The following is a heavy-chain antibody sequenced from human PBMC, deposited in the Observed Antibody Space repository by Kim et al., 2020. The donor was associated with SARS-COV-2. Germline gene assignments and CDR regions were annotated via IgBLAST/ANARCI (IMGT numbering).Heavy chain of an antibody. Sequence: SRVTISVDTSKNQFSLKLSSVTAADTAVYYCARVVDTAMVTVEGGAFDIWGQGTMVTVSS. D-gene: IGHD5-18*01. V-gene: IGHV4-31*02. J-gene: IGHJ3*02. CDR3: ARVVDTAMVTVEGGAFDI.